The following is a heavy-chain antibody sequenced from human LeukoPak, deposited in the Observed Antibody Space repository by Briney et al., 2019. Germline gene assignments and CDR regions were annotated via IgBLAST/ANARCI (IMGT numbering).Heavy chain of an antibody. CDR2: IIPIFGTA. Sequence: ASVKVSCKASGGTFSSYAISWVRQAPGQGLEWMGGIIPIFGTANYAQKFQGRVTITADESTSTAYMELSSLRSEDTAVYYCARGLLSYGGPSHFDYWGQGTLVTVSS. CDR1: GGTFSSYA. CDR3: ARGLLSYGGPSHFDY. D-gene: IGHD4-23*01. J-gene: IGHJ4*02. V-gene: IGHV1-69*13.